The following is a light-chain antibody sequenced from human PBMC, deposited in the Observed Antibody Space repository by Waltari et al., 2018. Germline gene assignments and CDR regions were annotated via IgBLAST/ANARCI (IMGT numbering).Light chain of an antibody. Sequence: DIELTQSPATLSVSPGERATLSCRASQSIGSALAWYQQKPGQGPRLLFYGASTRATGIPARFSGSGSGTDFTLTISGLQSEDFADYYCQQYDVWPLTFGGGTKVHIK. V-gene: IGKV3D-15*01. J-gene: IGKJ4*01. CDR2: GAS. CDR1: QSIGSA. CDR3: QQYDVWPLT.